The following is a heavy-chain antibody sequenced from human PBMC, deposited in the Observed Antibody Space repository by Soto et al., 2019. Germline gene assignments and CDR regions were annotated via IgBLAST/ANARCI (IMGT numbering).Heavy chain of an antibody. V-gene: IGHV4-59*01. CDR3: ARWIAAAVSNWFDP. CDR2: IYYSGST. Sequence: SETLSLTCTVSGGSISSYYWSWIRQPPGKGLEWIGYIYYSGSTNYNPSLKSRVTISVDTSKNQFSLKLSSVTAADTAVYYCARWIAAAVSNWFDPWGQRTLVTVSS. D-gene: IGHD6-13*01. J-gene: IGHJ5*02. CDR1: GGSISSYY.